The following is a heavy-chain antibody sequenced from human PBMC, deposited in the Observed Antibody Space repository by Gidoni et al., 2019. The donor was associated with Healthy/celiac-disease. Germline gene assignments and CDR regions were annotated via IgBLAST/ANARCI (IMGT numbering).Heavy chain of an antibody. V-gene: IGHV3-23*01. CDR2: ISGSGGST. CDR1: GFPFSSYA. Sequence: EVQLLESGGGLVQPGGSLRLSCAASGFPFSSYAMSWVRQAPGKGLEWVSAISGSGGSTYYADSVKGRFTISRDNSKNTLYLQMNSLRAEDTAVYYCAKGVDVFYGMDVWGQGTTVTVSS. J-gene: IGHJ6*02. CDR3: AKGVDVFYGMDV. D-gene: IGHD2-8*01.